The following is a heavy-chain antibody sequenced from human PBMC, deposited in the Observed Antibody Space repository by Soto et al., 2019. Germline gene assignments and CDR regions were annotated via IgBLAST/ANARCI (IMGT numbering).Heavy chain of an antibody. CDR3: VRPSRTVPPWFVP. V-gene: IGHV3-11*06. CDR2: ISSRSAYT. D-gene: IGHD1-1*01. Sequence: RGSPRLACAAYGFSFSDSNMTWIGYAPGEGLEWVSYISSRSAYTNYADSVKGRFTISRDNAKNSLYLQMNSLRAEDTAVYYCVRPSRTVPPWFVPWGQGTLVTVSS. CDR1: GFSFSDSN. J-gene: IGHJ5*02.